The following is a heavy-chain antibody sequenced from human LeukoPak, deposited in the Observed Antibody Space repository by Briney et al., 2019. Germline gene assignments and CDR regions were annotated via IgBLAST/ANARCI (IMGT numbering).Heavy chain of an antibody. J-gene: IGHJ6*02. CDR2: IKQDGSKK. CDR1: GFPFSSYW. CDR3: ARDRVVVVVAATVRSYYYYGMDV. Sequence: GGSLRLSCVASGFPFSSYWMTWVRQAPGKGLEWVANIKQDGSKKSYVDSVKGRFTISRDNSKNTLYLQMNSLRAEDTAVYYCARDRVVVVVAATVRSYYYYGMDVWGQGTTVTVSS. V-gene: IGHV3-7*01. D-gene: IGHD2-15*01.